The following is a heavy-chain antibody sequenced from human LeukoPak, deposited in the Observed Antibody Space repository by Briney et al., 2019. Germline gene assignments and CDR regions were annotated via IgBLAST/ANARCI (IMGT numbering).Heavy chain of an antibody. CDR2: IIPIFGTA. D-gene: IGHD6-19*01. Sequence: EASVKVSCKASGCTFSSYAISWVRQAPGQGLEWMGGIIPIFGTANYAQKFQGRVTITADESTSTAYMELSSLRSEDTAVYYCARHLAVAGTYFDYWGQGTLVTVSS. J-gene: IGHJ4*02. CDR1: GCTFSSYA. V-gene: IGHV1-69*13. CDR3: ARHLAVAGTYFDY.